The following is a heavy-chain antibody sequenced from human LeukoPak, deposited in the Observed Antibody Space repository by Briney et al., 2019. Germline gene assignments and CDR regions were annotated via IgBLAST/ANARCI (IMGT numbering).Heavy chain of an antibody. CDR3: AKDIVATTYFDY. CDR1: GFTFSSYA. D-gene: IGHD5-12*01. V-gene: IGHV3-23*01. Sequence: PGGSLRLSCAASGFTFSSYAMSWVRQAPGKGLEWVSGISGSGGSTYYADSVKGRFTISRDNSKNTLYLQMNSLRAEDTAVYYCAKDIVATTYFDYWGQGTLVTVSS. CDR2: ISGSGGST. J-gene: IGHJ4*02.